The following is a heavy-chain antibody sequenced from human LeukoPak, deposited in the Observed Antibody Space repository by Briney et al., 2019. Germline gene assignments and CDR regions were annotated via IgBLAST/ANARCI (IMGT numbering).Heavy chain of an antibody. J-gene: IGHJ4*02. CDR2: IYYSGST. D-gene: IGHD1-26*01. CDR3: ARVESYYFDY. CDR1: GGSISSSSYY. Sequence: SETLSLTCAVSGGSISSSSYYWDWIRQPPGKGLEWIASIYYSGSTYYNPSLKSRVTISVDTSKNQFSLKLSSVTAADTAVYYCARVESYYFDYWGQGTLVTVSS. V-gene: IGHV4-39*07.